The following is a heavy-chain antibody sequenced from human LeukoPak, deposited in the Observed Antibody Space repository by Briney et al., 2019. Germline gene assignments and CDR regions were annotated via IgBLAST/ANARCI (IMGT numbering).Heavy chain of an antibody. CDR3: ARGAEYYAIWRGYASYSDY. CDR2: IYHRGST. Sequence: SETLSLTCSVPGYPISNHNFWGWIRQPPGKGLEWVGSIYHRGSTYYNPSLRSRVTISLDRSKKKFSLKLTSVTAADTAVYFCARGAEYYAIWRGYASYSDYWGQGISVTVSS. J-gene: IGHJ4*02. CDR1: GYPISNHNF. V-gene: IGHV4-38-2*02. D-gene: IGHD3-3*01.